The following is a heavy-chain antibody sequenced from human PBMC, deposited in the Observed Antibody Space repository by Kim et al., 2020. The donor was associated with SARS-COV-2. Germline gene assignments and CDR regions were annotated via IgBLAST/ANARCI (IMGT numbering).Heavy chain of an antibody. Sequence: GDAKYNPSPKSPVTISVAQAKNQFSLKLSSVTAADTAVYYCAGGKGAFDIWGQGTMVTVSS. J-gene: IGHJ3*02. V-gene: IGHV4-61*05. CDR3: AGGKGAFDI. CDR2: GDA.